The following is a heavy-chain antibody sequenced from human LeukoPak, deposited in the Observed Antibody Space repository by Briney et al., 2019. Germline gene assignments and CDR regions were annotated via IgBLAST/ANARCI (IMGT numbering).Heavy chain of an antibody. D-gene: IGHD3-10*01. CDR2: ISTSGATT. CDR3: ARDRGISVVGGAAQRGGFDK. Sequence: PGGSLRLSCATSGFTFKTYNMNWVRQAPGKGLEWVAYISTSGATTHYAASLRGRVPISRDNDNASLHLQMDSLRDDDTAVYFCARDRGISVVGGAAQRGGFDKWGQGTLVTVSS. V-gene: IGHV3-48*02. J-gene: IGHJ4*02. CDR1: GFTFKTYN.